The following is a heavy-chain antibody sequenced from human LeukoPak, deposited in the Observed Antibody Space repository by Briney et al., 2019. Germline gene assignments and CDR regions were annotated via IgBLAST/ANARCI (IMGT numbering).Heavy chain of an antibody. Sequence: SETLSLTCTVSGGSISSYYWSWIRQPAGKGLEWIGRIYSSESTNYNPSLKSRVTMSVDMSRNQFSLKLSSVTAADTAVYYCARVSPGGNSDYLGQGTLVTVSS. V-gene: IGHV4-4*07. CDR3: ARVSPGGNSDY. J-gene: IGHJ4*02. CDR1: GGSISSYY. CDR2: IYSSEST. D-gene: IGHD4-23*01.